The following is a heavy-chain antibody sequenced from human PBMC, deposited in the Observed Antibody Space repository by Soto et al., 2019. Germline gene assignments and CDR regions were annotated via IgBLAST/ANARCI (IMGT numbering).Heavy chain of an antibody. J-gene: IGHJ3*02. Sequence: PGGSLRLSCAASGFTFSYYYMSGVRQASGKGLEWVGRIRSKANSYATAYAASVKGRFTISRDDSKNTAYLQMNSLKTEDTAVYYCTRLVQDDIWGQGTMVTVSS. CDR2: IRSKANSYAT. CDR1: GFTFSYYY. CDR3: TRLVQDDI. V-gene: IGHV3-73*01.